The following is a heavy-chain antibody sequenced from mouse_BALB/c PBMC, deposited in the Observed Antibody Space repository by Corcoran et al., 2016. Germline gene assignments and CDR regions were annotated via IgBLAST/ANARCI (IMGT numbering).Heavy chain of an antibody. V-gene: IGHV1S34*01. CDR3: ARGRYRYDAMDY. CDR2: ISCYNGAT. D-gene: IGHD2-14*01. Sequence: LVKTGASVKIFCKASGYSFTGYYMHWVKQSHGKSLEWIGYISCYNGATSYNQKFKGKATFTVDTSSSTAYMQFNSLTSEDSAVYYCARGRYRYDAMDYWGQGTAVTVSS. CDR1: GYSFTGYY. J-gene: IGHJ4*01.